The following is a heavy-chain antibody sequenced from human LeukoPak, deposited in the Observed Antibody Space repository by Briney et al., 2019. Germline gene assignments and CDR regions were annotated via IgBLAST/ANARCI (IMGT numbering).Heavy chain of an antibody. D-gene: IGHD5-18*01. V-gene: IGHV3-48*03. CDR3: AKVRIQLNLFYY. Sequence: GGSLRLSCAASGFTFSSYEMNWVRQAPGKGLEWVSYISSSGSTIYYADSVKGRFTISRDNAKNSLYLQMNSLRAEDTAVYYCAKVRIQLNLFYYWGQGTLVTVSS. CDR2: ISSSGSTI. J-gene: IGHJ4*02. CDR1: GFTFSSYE.